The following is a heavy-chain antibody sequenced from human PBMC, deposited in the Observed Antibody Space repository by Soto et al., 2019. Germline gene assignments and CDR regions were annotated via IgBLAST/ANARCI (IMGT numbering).Heavy chain of an antibody. CDR1: GGSISSYY. Sequence: PSETLSLTCTASGGSISSYYWSWIRQPPGKGLEWIGYIYYTGTTNYNPSLKSRVTISVDTSKNQFSLKLSSVTAADTAVYYCARGKYSSPRGGLDVWGQGTPVTVSS. CDR3: ARGKYSSPRGGLDV. V-gene: IGHV4-59*01. CDR2: IYYTGTT. J-gene: IGHJ6*02. D-gene: IGHD4-4*01.